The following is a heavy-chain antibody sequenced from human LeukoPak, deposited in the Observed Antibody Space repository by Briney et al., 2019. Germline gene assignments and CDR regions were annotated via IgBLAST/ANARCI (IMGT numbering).Heavy chain of an antibody. V-gene: IGHV4-39*01. Sequence: SETLSLTCTVSGGSISSSSYYWGWIRQPPGKGLEWIGSIYYSGSTYYNPSLKSRVTISVDTSKNQFSLKLSSVTAADTAVYYCARRSHRFSSSSGYWYFDYWGQGTLVTVPS. CDR1: GGSISSSSYY. D-gene: IGHD3-22*01. J-gene: IGHJ4*02. CDR2: IYYSGST. CDR3: ARRSHRFSSSSGYWYFDY.